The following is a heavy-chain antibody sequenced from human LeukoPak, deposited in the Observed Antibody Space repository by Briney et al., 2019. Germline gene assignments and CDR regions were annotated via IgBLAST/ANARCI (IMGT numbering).Heavy chain of an antibody. J-gene: IGHJ3*02. CDR2: IWSDGSNX. V-gene: IGHV3-30*02. CDR3: XXXXXXXGWDAFDI. CDR1: XXXXXSYX. Sequence: AXXXXXXSYXMHWVRQAPXKGXXXVAFIWSDGSNXYYADCGKGRFTISRXXSKNSLYLQMNRQRAGDTGVYEXXXXXXXXGWDAFDIWGQGTMVTVSS.